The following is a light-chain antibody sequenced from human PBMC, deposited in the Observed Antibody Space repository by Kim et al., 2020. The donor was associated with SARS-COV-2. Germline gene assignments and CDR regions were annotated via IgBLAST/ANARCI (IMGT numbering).Light chain of an antibody. Sequence: DIQMTQSPSSLSASVGDRVTITCRASQDISNTLAWYQQKPGKAPRLLLYDASRLESGVPSRFSGSGSGTDYTLTITALQPEDIATYHCQQYYSSPRTFGQGTKVDIK. CDR2: DAS. CDR1: QDISNT. V-gene: IGKV1-NL1*01. J-gene: IGKJ1*01. CDR3: QQYYSSPRT.